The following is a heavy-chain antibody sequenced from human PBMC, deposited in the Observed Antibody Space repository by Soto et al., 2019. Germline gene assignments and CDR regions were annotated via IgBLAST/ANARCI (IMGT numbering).Heavy chain of an antibody. J-gene: IGHJ4*02. CDR3: ARGVGDLLWKARPYYFDY. D-gene: IGHD3-10*01. CDR2: IDWDDDK. V-gene: IGHV2-70*01. CDR1: GFSLSTSGMC. Sequence: SGPTLVNPPQTLTLTCTFSGFSLSTSGMCVSWIRQPPGKALEWLALIDWDDDKYYSTSLKTRLTISKDTSKSQVVLTMTNMDPVDTATYYCARGVGDLLWKARPYYFDYWGQGTLVTVSS.